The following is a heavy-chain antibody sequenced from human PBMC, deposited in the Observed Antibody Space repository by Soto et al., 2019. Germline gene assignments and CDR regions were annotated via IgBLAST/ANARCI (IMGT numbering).Heavy chain of an antibody. J-gene: IGHJ4*02. D-gene: IGHD6-19*01. Sequence: ASVKVSCKASGFILTSYYMHWVRQAPGQGLEWMGIIDPSGGSTTDAQKFQGRITMTRDTSTSTVYMELSSLRFEDTAVYYCARTEQWLVPPFDYWGQGTLVTVPQ. CDR1: GFILTSYY. CDR3: ARTEQWLVPPFDY. V-gene: IGHV1-46*01. CDR2: IDPSGGST.